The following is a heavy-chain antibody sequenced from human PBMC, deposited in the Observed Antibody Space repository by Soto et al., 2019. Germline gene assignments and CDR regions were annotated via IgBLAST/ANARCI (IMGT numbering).Heavy chain of an antibody. CDR3: VKQDGYSYAFDI. V-gene: IGHV3-64D*06. CDR2: ISSNGGST. J-gene: IGHJ3*02. CDR1: GFTFSSYA. Sequence: EVQLVESGGGLVQPGGSLRLSCSASGFTFSSYAMHWVRQAPGKGLEYVSAISSNGGSTYYADSVKGRFTISRDNSKNTLYPQMSSLRAEDTAVYYCVKQDGYSYAFDIWGQGTMVTVSS. D-gene: IGHD5-18*01.